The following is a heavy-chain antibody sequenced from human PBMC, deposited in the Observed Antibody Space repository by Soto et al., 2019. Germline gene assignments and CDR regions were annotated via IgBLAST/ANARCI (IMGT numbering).Heavy chain of an antibody. CDR1: GYTFSSHD. J-gene: IGHJ6*02. CDR2: MKPNSGNT. D-gene: IGHD3-16*01. Sequence: QVQLVQSGAEVKKPGASVKVSCKASGYTFSSHDINWVRQATGQGLEWMGWMKPNSGNTGYAQKFQGRVTITRNTSISTAYMELSSLRSEDMAVYYCASYVRSYYNGMDVWGQGTTVTVSS. V-gene: IGHV1-8*01. CDR3: ASYVRSYYNGMDV.